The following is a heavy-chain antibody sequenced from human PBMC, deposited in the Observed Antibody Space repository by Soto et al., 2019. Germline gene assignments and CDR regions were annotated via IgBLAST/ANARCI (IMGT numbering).Heavy chain of an antibody. CDR3: ARDSKVVTPENYYYGMDV. CDR2: IYYSGST. CDR1: GGSISSSSYY. Sequence: SETLSLTCTVSGGSISSSSYYWGWIRQPPGKGLEWIGSIYYSGSTYYNPSLKSRVTISVDTSKNQFSLKLSSVTAADTAVYYCARDSKVVTPENYYYGMDVWGQGTTVTVSS. J-gene: IGHJ6*02. V-gene: IGHV4-39*07. D-gene: IGHD2-21*02.